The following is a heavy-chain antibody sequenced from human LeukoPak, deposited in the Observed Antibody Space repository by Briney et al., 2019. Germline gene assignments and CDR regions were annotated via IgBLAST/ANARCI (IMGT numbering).Heavy chain of an antibody. V-gene: IGHV3-23*01. J-gene: IGHJ4*02. D-gene: IGHD6-19*01. CDR3: AKDGYSSGWSYYFDY. Sequence: PGGSLRLSCAASGFTFSSYAMSWVRQAPGKGLEWVSAISGSGGSTYYADFVKGRFTISRDNSKNTLYLQMNSLRAEDTAVYYCAKDGYSSGWSYYFDYWGQGTLVTVSS. CDR1: GFTFSSYA. CDR2: ISGSGGST.